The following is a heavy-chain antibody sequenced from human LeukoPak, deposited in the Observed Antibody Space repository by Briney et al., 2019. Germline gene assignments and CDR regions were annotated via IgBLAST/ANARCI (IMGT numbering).Heavy chain of an antibody. J-gene: IGHJ4*02. CDR1: GFTFSSYW. D-gene: IGHD3-22*01. Sequence: GGSLRLSCAASGFTFSSYWMRWVRQAPGKGLEWVANIKQDGSEKYYVDSVKGRFTISRDNAKSSLYLQMNSLRAEDTAVYYCARDQYYYDSSGYHQGFGFDYWGQGTLVTVSP. CDR3: ARDQYYYDSSGYHQGFGFDY. CDR2: IKQDGSEK. V-gene: IGHV3-7*01.